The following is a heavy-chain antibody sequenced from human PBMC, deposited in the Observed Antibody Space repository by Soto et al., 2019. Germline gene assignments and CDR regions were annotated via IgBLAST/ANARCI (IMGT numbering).Heavy chain of an antibody. J-gene: IGHJ4*02. V-gene: IGHV1-24*01. CDR3: ATTRVVVAATPPLLWDY. Sequence: ASVKVSCKVSGYTLTELSMHWVRQAPGKGLEWMGGFDPEDGETIYAQKFQGRVTMTEDTSTDTAYMELSSLRSEDTAVYYCATTRVVVAATPPLLWDYWGQGTLVTVSS. CDR1: GYTLTELS. CDR2: FDPEDGET. D-gene: IGHD2-15*01.